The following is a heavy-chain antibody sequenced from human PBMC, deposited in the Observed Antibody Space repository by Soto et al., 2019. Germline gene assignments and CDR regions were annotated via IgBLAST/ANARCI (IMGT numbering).Heavy chain of an antibody. Sequence: SGGSLRLSCASSGFTFSNYAMSWVRQAPGKGLEWVSSISGGGGNTYYADSVKGRLTISRDNSKNTLYLQMNSLRADDTAIYYCAKTIVTTGRYGRIDYWGQGTLVTSPQ. CDR1: GFTFSNYA. D-gene: IGHD6-19*01. CDR2: ISGGGGNT. J-gene: IGHJ4*02. CDR3: AKTIVTTGRYGRIDY. V-gene: IGHV3-23*01.